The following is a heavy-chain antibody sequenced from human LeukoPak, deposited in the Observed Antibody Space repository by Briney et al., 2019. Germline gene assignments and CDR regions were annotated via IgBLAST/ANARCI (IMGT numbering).Heavy chain of an antibody. J-gene: IGHJ4*02. CDR2: IWYDGTNK. Sequence: GRSLRLPCAVSGFTLSNYGMHWVRQAPGRGLEWVAVIWYDGTNKYYADSVRGRFTISRDSSKNTLYLQMNSLRAEDTAVYYCAKSGSNWAYLQYWGQGTVVTVSS. CDR3: AKSGSNWAYLQY. CDR1: GFTLSNYG. D-gene: IGHD4-11*01. V-gene: IGHV3-33*06.